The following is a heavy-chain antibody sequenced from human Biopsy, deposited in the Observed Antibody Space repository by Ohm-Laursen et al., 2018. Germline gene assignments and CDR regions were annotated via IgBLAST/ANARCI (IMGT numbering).Heavy chain of an antibody. CDR2: ISWSSAHI. V-gene: IGHV3-9*01. D-gene: IGHD4-17*01. J-gene: IGHJ6*02. CDR1: GFTFEDYA. Sequence: SLRLSCAASGFTFEDYAMHWVRHVPGKGLEWVSGISWSSAHIDYADSVKGRFTISRDNAKKSPYLQMNSLKAEDTALYYCAKDLGLNYSDRFLFYYGMDVWGRGTTVTVSS. CDR3: AKDLGLNYSDRFLFYYGMDV.